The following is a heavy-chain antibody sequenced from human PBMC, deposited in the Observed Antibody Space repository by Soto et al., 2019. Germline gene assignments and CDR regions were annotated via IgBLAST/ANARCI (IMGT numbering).Heavy chain of an antibody. D-gene: IGHD2-15*01. Sequence: VQLLESGGGLVQPGGSLRLACAASGFTFSSSIMSWVRQAPGKGLEWVTTFSGVSGNTYYAVSVKGRFTISRDSSKNTLYLQMNSLRAEDAAVYDCAKRGHNFFGSWGQGTLVSVSS. J-gene: IGHJ4*02. CDR1: GFTFSSSI. CDR2: FSGVSGNT. V-gene: IGHV3-23*01. CDR3: AKRGHNFFGS.